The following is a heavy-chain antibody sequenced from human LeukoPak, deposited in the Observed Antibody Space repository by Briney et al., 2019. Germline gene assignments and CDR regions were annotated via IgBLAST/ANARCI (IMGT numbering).Heavy chain of an antibody. CDR2: ISYRSSDI. Sequence: GGSLRLSCAASGFTFSNYAMSWVRQAPGKGLEWVSSISYRSSDIEYADSVKGRFTVSRDNAKKSLYLQMSSLRAEDTAVYYCARVYSNSWYSGYLYMDVWGKGTTVTVSS. V-gene: IGHV3-21*01. CDR3: ARVYSNSWYSGYLYMDV. CDR1: GFTFSNYA. J-gene: IGHJ6*03. D-gene: IGHD6-13*01.